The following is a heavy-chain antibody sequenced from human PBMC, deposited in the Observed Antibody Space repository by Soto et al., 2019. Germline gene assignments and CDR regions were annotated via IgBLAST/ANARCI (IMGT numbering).Heavy chain of an antibody. Sequence: SETLSLTCTVSGGSISSYYWSWIRQPPGKGLEWIGYIYYSGSTNYNPSLKSRVTISVDTSKNQFSLRLSSVTAADTAVYYCALPRYCSSTSCYGGPWGQGTLVTVSS. D-gene: IGHD2-2*01. J-gene: IGHJ5*02. CDR3: ALPRYCSSTSCYGGP. V-gene: IGHV4-59*01. CDR2: IYYSGST. CDR1: GGSISSYY.